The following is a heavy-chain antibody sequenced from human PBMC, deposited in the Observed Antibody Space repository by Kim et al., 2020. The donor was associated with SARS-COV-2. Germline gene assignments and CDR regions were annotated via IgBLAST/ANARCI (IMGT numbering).Heavy chain of an antibody. CDR1: GFTFSSYS. CDR3: ARDPVGELIFDY. D-gene: IGHD1-26*01. J-gene: IGHJ4*02. Sequence: GGSLRLSCAASGFTFSSYSMNWVRQAPGKGLEWVSSISSSSSYIYYADSVKGRFTISRDNAKNSLYLQMNSLRAEDTAVYYCARDPVGELIFDYWGQGTLVTVSS. V-gene: IGHV3-21*01. CDR2: ISSSSSYI.